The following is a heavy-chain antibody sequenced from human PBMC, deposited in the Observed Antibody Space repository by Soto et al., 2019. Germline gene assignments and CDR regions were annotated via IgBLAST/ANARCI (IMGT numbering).Heavy chain of an antibody. CDR1: GYIFTNYD. D-gene: IGHD3-9*01. Sequence: ASVKVSCKASGYIFTNYDINWVRQATGQGLEWMGWMNPNSGNTGYAQKFQGRVTMTRNTSISTAYMELSSLRSEDTAVYYCATAAYDLLAGYYNESAFEIWDQGTMVTVS. CDR2: MNPNSGNT. J-gene: IGHJ3*02. CDR3: ATAAYDLLAGYYNESAFEI. V-gene: IGHV1-8*01.